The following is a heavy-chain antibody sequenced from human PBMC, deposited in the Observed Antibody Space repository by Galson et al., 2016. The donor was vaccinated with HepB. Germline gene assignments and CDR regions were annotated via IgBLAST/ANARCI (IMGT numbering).Heavy chain of an antibody. J-gene: IGHJ5*01. Sequence: QSGAEVKKPGESLKISCKGSGYRFSSYWIGWVRQMPGKGLEWPGIIYPGDSETRDSPSFQVHVTMSVDKSINTAYLQWDSLKASDTAMYCCAGPHGSSWFDYWGPGTLFTVSS. D-gene: IGHD6-13*01. CDR2: IYPGDSET. CDR3: AGPHGSSWFDY. CDR1: GYRFSSYW. V-gene: IGHV5-51*01.